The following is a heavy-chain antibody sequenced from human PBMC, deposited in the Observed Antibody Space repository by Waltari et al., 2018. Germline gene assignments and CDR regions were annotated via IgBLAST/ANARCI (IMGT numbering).Heavy chain of an antibody. V-gene: IGHV4-59*01. D-gene: IGHD4-17*01. J-gene: IGHJ4*02. CDR2: NSGN. Sequence: QVQLQESGPGLVKPSETLSLTCTVFGDSISSYYWSWIRQPPGKGLEWIGNSGNKYHPPLKSRVTMSLDTSKNQFSLKLSSVTAADTAVYYCARSYTVTTSPIAGYWGQGTLVTVSS. CDR1: GDSISSYY. CDR3: ARSYTVTTSPIAGY.